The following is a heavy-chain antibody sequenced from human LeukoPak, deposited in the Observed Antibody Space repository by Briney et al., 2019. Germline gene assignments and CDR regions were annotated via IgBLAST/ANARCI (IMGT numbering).Heavy chain of an antibody. V-gene: IGHV1-18*01. D-gene: IGHD2-15*01. CDR2: ISAYNGNT. CDR3: ARDRLYCSGGSCYSSWFDP. CDR1: GYTFTSYG. Sequence: ASVRVSCKASGYTFTSYGISWVRQAPGQGLEWMGWISAYNGNTNYAQKLQGRVTMTTDTSTNTAYMELRSLRSDDTAVYYCARDRLYCSGGSCYSSWFDPWGQGTLVTVSS. J-gene: IGHJ5*02.